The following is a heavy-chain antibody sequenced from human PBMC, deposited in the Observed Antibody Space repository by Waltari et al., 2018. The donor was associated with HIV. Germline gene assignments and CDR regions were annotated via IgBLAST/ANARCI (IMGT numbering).Heavy chain of an antibody. CDR1: GYTFTNNA. D-gene: IGHD6-19*01. CDR2: VNTKTGNP. Sequence: QVQLVQSGSELKKPGASGKVSCKASGYTFTNNAVNWVRQAPGQGLEWMGWVNTKTGNPTYAQGFTGRFVFSLDTSVSTAYLQISSLKAEDTAFYYCARYTTGWYDSWGQGTLVTVSS. J-gene: IGHJ5*01. CDR3: ARYTTGWYDS. V-gene: IGHV7-4-1*02.